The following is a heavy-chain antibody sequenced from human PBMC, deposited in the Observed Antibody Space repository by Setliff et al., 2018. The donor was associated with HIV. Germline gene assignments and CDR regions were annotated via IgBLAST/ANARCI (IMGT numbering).Heavy chain of an antibody. Sequence: ASVKVSCKASGYTFINYGINWLRQAPGQGLEWMGWINTYNGNTKYGQKFQDRVIMTADTSTNTAYMELRSLRSDDSAIYYCARVLIGGRDIVVGAHDYWGQGTLVTVSS. D-gene: IGHD2-15*01. CDR1: GYTFINYG. V-gene: IGHV1-18*04. J-gene: IGHJ4*02. CDR2: INTYNGNT. CDR3: ARVLIGGRDIVVGAHDY.